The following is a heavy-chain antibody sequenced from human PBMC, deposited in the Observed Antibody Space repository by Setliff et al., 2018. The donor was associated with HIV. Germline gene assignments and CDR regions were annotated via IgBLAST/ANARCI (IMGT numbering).Heavy chain of an antibody. V-gene: IGHV1-2*06. J-gene: IGHJ5*02. CDR2: INPKTGDT. D-gene: IGHD2-2*01. CDR1: GYTFTDYF. Sequence: ASVKVSCKASGYTFTDYFMHWVRQAPGQGLEWMGRINPKTGDTKYKQKFQGRVTMTRDASINTAYMELSSLTSDDTAVYYCARDCSMTSRESNWFDPWGQGTLVTVSS. CDR3: ARDCSMTSRESNWFDP.